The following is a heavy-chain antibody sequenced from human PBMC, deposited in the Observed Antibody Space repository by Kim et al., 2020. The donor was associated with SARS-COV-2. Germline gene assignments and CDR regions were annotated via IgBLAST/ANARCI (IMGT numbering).Heavy chain of an antibody. CDR3: ARGRNDFWSGYYPRYYYMDV. CDR1: GGSFSGYY. D-gene: IGHD3-3*01. Sequence: SQTLSLTCAVYGGSFSGYYWSWIRQPPGKGLEWIGEINHSGSTNYNPSLKSRVTISVDTSKNQFSLKLSSVTAADTAVYYCARGRNDFWSGYYPRYYYMDVWGKGTTVTVSS. V-gene: IGHV4-34*01. J-gene: IGHJ6*03. CDR2: INHSGST.